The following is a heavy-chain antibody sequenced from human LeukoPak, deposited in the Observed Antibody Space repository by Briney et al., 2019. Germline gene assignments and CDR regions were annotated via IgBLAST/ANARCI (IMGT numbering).Heavy chain of an antibody. CDR1: GGSISSYY. Sequence: SETLSLTCSVSGGSISSYYWSWIRQPPGKGLEWIGRIDNSGSTNYNPSLKSRVTISVDKSKNQFSLKVSSVTAADTAVYYCARVAPSGYYYMDVWGKGTTVTVSS. V-gene: IGHV4-59*12. CDR3: ARVAPSGYYYMDV. J-gene: IGHJ6*03. CDR2: IDNSGST. D-gene: IGHD6-25*01.